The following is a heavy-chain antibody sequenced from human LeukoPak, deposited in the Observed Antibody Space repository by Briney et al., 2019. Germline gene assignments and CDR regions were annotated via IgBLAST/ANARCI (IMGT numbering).Heavy chain of an antibody. J-gene: IGHJ3*02. D-gene: IGHD3-16*02. V-gene: IGHV1-69*05. CDR2: IIPIFGTA. Sequence: SVKVSCKASGGTFSSYAISWVRQAPGQGLEWMGGIIPIFGTANYAQKFQGRVTITTDESTSTAYMELSRLRSDDTAVYYCARGHYDYVWGSYRDAFDIWGQGTMVTVSS. CDR1: GGTFSSYA. CDR3: ARGHYDYVWGSYRDAFDI.